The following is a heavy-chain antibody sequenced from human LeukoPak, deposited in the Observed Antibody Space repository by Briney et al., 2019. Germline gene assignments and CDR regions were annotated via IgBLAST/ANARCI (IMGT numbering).Heavy chain of an antibody. J-gene: IGHJ3*02. CDR3: ARGGDSSAYYLLDAFDI. D-gene: IGHD3-22*01. V-gene: IGHV4-34*01. Sequence: SETLSLSCAVYGGSFSGYYWSWIRQSPGKGLEWIGEINHSGSTNYTPSLKSRVTISVDTSKNQFSLKLGSVTAADTAVYYCARGGDSSAYYLLDAFDIWGQGTMVTVSS. CDR2: INHSGST. CDR1: GGSFSGYY.